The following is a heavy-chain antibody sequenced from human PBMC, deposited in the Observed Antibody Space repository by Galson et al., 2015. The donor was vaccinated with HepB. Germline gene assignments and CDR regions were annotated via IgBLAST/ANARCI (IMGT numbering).Heavy chain of an antibody. V-gene: IGHV3-30*07. J-gene: IGHJ4*02. Sequence: DSVKGRFTISRDNSKNTLYLQMNSLRAEDTAVYYCARVPPSGVAGFDYWGQGTLVTVSS. D-gene: IGHD6-19*01. CDR3: ARVPPSGVAGFDY.